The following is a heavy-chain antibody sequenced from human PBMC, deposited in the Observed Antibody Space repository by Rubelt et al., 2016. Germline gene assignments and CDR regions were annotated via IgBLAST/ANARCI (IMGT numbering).Heavy chain of an antibody. V-gene: IGHV4-39*01. J-gene: IGHJ3*02. CDR1: GRSISSSSYY. D-gene: IGHD2-2*01. CDR2: IYYSGST. CDR3: ARLQLGGAIDI. Sequence: QVQLQESGPGLVKPSETLSLTCTVSGRSISSSSYYWGWIRQPPGKGLEWIGSIYYSGSTYYNPSLKSRVTISVDTSKNQFSLKLRSVPAADTAVYYCARLQLGGAIDIWGQGTRVTVSS.